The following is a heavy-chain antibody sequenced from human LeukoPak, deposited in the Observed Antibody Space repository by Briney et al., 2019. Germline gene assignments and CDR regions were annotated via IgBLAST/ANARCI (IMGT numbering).Heavy chain of an antibody. V-gene: IGHV3-20*01. CDR2: INGKGRST. J-gene: IGHJ6*02. Sequence: GGSQRLSCTASGFTFDDYAMNWVRQAPGRGLEWVAGINGKGRSTAYVDSVKGRFTISRDNTKNSLSLRMSSLKAGDTALYHCARGRLRLGSFSLNYLYGMDVWGQGTTVTVSS. CDR1: GFTFDDYA. D-gene: IGHD1-26*01. CDR3: ARGRLRLGSFSLNYLYGMDV.